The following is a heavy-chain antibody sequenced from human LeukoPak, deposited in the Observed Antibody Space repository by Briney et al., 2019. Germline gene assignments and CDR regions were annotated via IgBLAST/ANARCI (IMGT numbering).Heavy chain of an antibody. V-gene: IGHV4-39*01. Sequence: KPSETLSLTCTVSGGSISSGSSSWGWVRQPPGKGLEWIGNINYSGSTYYNPSLKSRVTTSVDTSKSQFSLKLSSVTAADTAVYYCARRDSAYGARLDYWGQGTLVTVSS. D-gene: IGHD5-12*01. CDR2: INYSGST. CDR1: GGSISSGSSS. CDR3: ARRDSAYGARLDY. J-gene: IGHJ4*02.